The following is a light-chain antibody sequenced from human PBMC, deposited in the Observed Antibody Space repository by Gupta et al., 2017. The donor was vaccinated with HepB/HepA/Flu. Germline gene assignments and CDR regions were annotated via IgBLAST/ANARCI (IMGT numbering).Light chain of an antibody. CDR3: HSPESSNNNLV. CDR1: SRRSYY. Sequence: SSELTPAPAVSVALGKTVRSTCHGDSRRSYYATWIQQKPGQAPILVFYGKSNRPAGIPDRFSASNSGATAALTTTGAQAEEEADDYCHSPESSNNNLVFGGGTKLTVL. CDR2: GKS. J-gene: IGLJ2*01. V-gene: IGLV3-19*01.